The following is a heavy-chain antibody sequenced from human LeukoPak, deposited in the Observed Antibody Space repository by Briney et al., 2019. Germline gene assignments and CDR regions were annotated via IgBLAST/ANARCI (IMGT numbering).Heavy chain of an antibody. D-gene: IGHD3-10*01. CDR1: GGSINDYY. CDR3: AGVFSGRRPFEL. J-gene: IGHJ4*02. V-gene: IGHV4-59*01. CDR2: TYYRGAT. Sequence: NSSETLSLTCTVSGGSINDYYWNWVRQPPGKGLEWIGYTYYRGATNSNPSLKGRVTTSIDTSKKEFSLKLSSVTAADTAVYYCAGVFSGRRPFELWGQGTLVTVSS.